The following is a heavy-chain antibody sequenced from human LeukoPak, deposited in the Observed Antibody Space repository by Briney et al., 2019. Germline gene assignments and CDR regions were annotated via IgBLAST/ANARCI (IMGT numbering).Heavy chain of an antibody. D-gene: IGHD3-22*01. CDR2: INHSGST. CDR1: GGSFSGYY. J-gene: IGHJ1*01. V-gene: IGHV4-34*01. CDR3: ARARRFGSSGYHYVAEYFQH. Sequence: PSETLSLTCAVYGGSFSGYYWSWIRQPPGKGLEWIGEINHSGSTNYNPSLKSRVTISVDTSKNQFSLKLSSVTAADTAVYYCARARRFGSSGYHYVAEYFQHWGQGTLVTVSS.